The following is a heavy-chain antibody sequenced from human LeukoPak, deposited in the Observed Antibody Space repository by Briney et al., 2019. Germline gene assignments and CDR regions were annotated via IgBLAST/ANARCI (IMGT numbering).Heavy chain of an antibody. D-gene: IGHD1-26*01. Sequence: GGSLRLSCAASGFTFSSYAMSWVRQAPGKGLEWVSASSGSGGSTYYADPVKGRFTISRDNSKNTLYLQMNSLRAEDTAVYYCAKDPEWELQGWFDPWGQGTLVTVSS. J-gene: IGHJ5*02. CDR3: AKDPEWELQGWFDP. CDR2: SSGSGGST. V-gene: IGHV3-23*01. CDR1: GFTFSSYA.